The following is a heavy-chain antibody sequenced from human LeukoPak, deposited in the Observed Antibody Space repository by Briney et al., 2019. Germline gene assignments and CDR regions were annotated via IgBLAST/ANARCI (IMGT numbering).Heavy chain of an antibody. CDR1: GFTFSSHA. Sequence: GGSLRLSCAASGFTFSSHAMHWVRQAPGEGLKWAAVISHDGGYQDYADSVKGRFTISRDNPRNTLYLQMNSLRSEDTAVYYCAWELTKRYDSWGQGTLVTVSS. J-gene: IGHJ4*02. D-gene: IGHD5-24*01. CDR2: ISHDGGYQ. CDR3: AWELTKRYDS. V-gene: IGHV3-30-3*01.